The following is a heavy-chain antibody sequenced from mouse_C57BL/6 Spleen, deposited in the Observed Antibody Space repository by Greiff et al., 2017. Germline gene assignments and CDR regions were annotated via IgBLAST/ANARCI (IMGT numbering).Heavy chain of an antibody. CDR3: ARSIYDGLLEGYYFDY. D-gene: IGHD2-3*01. V-gene: IGHV1-22*01. CDR1: GYTFTDYN. Sequence: EVQLQQSGPELVKPGASVKMSCKASGYTFTDYNMHWVKQSHGKSLEWIGYINPNNGGTSYNQKFKGKATLTVNKSSSTAYMELRSLTSEDSAVYYCARSIYDGLLEGYYFDYWGQGTTLTVSS. CDR2: INPNNGGT. J-gene: IGHJ2*01.